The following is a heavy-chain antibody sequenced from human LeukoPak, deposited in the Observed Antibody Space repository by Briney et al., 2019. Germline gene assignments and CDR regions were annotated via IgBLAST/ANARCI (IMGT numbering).Heavy chain of an antibody. CDR2: IKSKPAGGST. Sequence: GGSLRLSCTASGFTFSNAWMSWVRQAPGKGLEWVGRIKSKPAGGSTDYAAPIKGRFTISRDDSKNTLYLQVNSLKVEDTAVYYCTTDLKESGSDTTTSFQYWGQGTLVTVSS. J-gene: IGHJ4*02. D-gene: IGHD1-26*01. V-gene: IGHV3-15*01. CDR3: TTDLKESGSDTTTSFQY. CDR1: GFTFSNAW.